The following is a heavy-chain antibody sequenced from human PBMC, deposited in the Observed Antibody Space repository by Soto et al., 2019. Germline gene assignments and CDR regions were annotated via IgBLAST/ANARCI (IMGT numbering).Heavy chain of an antibody. CDR1: GGSFSGYY. Sequence: SETLSLTCAVYGGSFSGYYWTWIRQPPGKGLEWIGYIYYRGSTNYNPSLKSRVTISVDTSKNQFSLKLSSVTAADTAVYYCARVRPDYYDSSGYYYDYWGQGTLVTVSS. D-gene: IGHD3-22*01. CDR2: IYYRGST. CDR3: ARVRPDYYDSSGYYYDY. V-gene: IGHV4-59*01. J-gene: IGHJ4*02.